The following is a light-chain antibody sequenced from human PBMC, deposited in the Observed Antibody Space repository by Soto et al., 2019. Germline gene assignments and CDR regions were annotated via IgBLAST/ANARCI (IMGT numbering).Light chain of an antibody. CDR3: LQSYSTLT. Sequence: DIVMTQSPDSLAVSLGERATINCRSSGRVLQSSNNKNFLGWYQQKPGQPPKLLIYWASTRQSGVPDRFSGSGSGTDFTLTISSLQPEDFATYYCLQSYSTLTFGQGTRLEIK. V-gene: IGKV4-1*01. CDR1: GRVLQSSNNKNF. CDR2: WAS. J-gene: IGKJ5*01.